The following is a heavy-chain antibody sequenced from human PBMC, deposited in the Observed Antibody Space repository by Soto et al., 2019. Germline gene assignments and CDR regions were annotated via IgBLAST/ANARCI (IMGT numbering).Heavy chain of an antibody. J-gene: IGHJ6*02. Sequence: KASETVSLTCTVSGGSISSYYWSWIRQPPGKGLEWIGYIYYSGSTNYNPSLKSRVTISVDTSKNQFSLKLSSVTAADTAVYYCAREWNPTTVATYYYGMDVWGQGTTVTVSS. CDR2: IYYSGST. V-gene: IGHV4-59*01. CDR1: GGSISSYY. CDR3: AREWNPTTVATYYYGMDV. D-gene: IGHD4-17*01.